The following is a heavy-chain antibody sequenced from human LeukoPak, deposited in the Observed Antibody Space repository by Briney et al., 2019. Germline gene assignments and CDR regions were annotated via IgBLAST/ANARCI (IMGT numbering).Heavy chain of an antibody. D-gene: IGHD3-3*01. Sequence: PGGSLRLSCAASGFTFSSYWMSWVRQAPGKGLEWVANIKQDGSEKYYVDSVKGRFTISRDNAKNSLYLQMNSLRAEDTAVYYCARHVLRSLEWPEEIDYWGQGTLVTVSS. CDR2: IKQDGSEK. CDR1: GFTFSSYW. CDR3: ARHVLRSLEWPEEIDY. J-gene: IGHJ4*02. V-gene: IGHV3-7*01.